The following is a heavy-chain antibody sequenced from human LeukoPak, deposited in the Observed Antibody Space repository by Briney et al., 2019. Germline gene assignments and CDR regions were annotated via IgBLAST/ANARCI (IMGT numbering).Heavy chain of an antibody. V-gene: IGHV3-7*01. CDR2: IKQDGSET. D-gene: IGHD5-12*01. Sequence: GGSLRLSCAASGFTFSSYWMSWVRQAPGKGLEWVANIKQDGSETYYVDSVKGRFTISRDNAKNSLYLQMNSLTAEDTAVYYCASTFVDIVATISLGDYWGQGTLVTVSS. CDR3: ASTFVDIVATISLGDY. CDR1: GFTFSSYW. J-gene: IGHJ4*02.